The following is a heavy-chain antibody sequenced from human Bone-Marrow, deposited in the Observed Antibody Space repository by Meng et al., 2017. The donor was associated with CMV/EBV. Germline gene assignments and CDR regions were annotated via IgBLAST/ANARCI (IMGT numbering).Heavy chain of an antibody. Sequence: GESLKISCTASGFAFSDYYMSWIRQAPGKGLEWVSYISSRAATIYYTDSVKGRFTISRDNAKNSLYLQMNNLRAEDTAVFYCATSGRGGQYYFDSWGQGTLVTVS. CDR3: ATSGRGGQYYFDS. CDR1: GFAFSDYY. J-gene: IGHJ4*02. V-gene: IGHV3-11*01. CDR2: ISSRAATI. D-gene: IGHD3-10*01.